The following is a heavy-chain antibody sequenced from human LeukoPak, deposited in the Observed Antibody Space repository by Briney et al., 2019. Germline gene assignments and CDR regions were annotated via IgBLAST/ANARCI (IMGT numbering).Heavy chain of an antibody. D-gene: IGHD3-10*01. CDR1: GGSISSYY. V-gene: IGHV4-4*07. Sequence: SETLSLTCTVSGGSISSYYWSWIPQPAGKGLEWIGRIYTSGSTNYNPSLKSRVTMSVDTSKNQFSLKLSSVTAADTAVYYCASEHYYGSGSYYSYWGQGTLVTVSS. J-gene: IGHJ4*02. CDR3: ASEHYYGSGSYYSY. CDR2: IYTSGST.